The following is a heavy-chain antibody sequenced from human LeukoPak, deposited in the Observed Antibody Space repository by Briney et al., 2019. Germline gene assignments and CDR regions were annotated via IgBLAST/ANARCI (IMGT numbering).Heavy chain of an antibody. CDR2: ISSHGNT. D-gene: IGHD1-14*01. CDR1: GVSVSSGTYY. V-gene: IGHV4-61*01. CDR3: SREHDRGDFDY. Sequence: PSETLSLTCTVSGVSVSSGTYYWSWVRQPPGQALEWIGYISSHGNTNYNPSLNSRVTISVDTSKNQFSLSLSSVTAADTALYYCSREHDRGDFDYWGLGTLVTVSS. J-gene: IGHJ4*02.